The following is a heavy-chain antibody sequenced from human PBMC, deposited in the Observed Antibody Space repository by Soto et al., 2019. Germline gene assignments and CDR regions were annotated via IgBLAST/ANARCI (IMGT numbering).Heavy chain of an antibody. V-gene: IGHV4-39*01. D-gene: IGHD5-18*01. CDR1: GGSISSSSYY. CDR3: ARRVDTAIGPKAGFAY. J-gene: IGHJ4*02. CDR2: IYYSGST. Sequence: QLQLQESGPVLVHPSETLSLTCTVSGGSISSSSYYWGWFRQPPVKGLEWSGRIYYSGSTYYNPSLKSRVTISVDTSKNQFSLKLSSVTAADTAVYYCARRVDTAIGPKAGFAYWGQGNLVTVSS.